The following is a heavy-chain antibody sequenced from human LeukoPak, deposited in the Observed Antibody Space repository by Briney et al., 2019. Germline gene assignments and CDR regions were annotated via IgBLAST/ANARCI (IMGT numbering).Heavy chain of an antibody. CDR2: IYYSGST. CDR1: GGSISSSSYY. V-gene: IGHV4-39*01. D-gene: IGHD1-26*01. J-gene: IGHJ4*02. CDR3: TRQVGATEHDY. Sequence: SETLSLTCTVSGGSISSSSYYWGWIRQAPGKGLEWIGSIYYSGSTYYNPSLKSRVTISVDTSKNQFSLKLSSVTAADTAVYYCTRQVGATEHDYWGQGTLVTVSS.